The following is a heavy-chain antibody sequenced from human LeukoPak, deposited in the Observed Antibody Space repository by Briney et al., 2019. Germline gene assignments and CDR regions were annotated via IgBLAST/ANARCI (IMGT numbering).Heavy chain of an antibody. CDR2: IIPIFGTA. V-gene: IGHV1-69*05. Sequence: ASVKVSCKASVGTFSSYAISWVRQAPGQGLEWMGRIIPIFGTANYAQKFQGRVTITTDESTSTAYMELSSLRSEDTAVYYCARSYDSSGYYSAFDIWGQGTMVTVSS. J-gene: IGHJ3*02. CDR1: VGTFSSYA. D-gene: IGHD3-22*01. CDR3: ARSYDSSGYYSAFDI.